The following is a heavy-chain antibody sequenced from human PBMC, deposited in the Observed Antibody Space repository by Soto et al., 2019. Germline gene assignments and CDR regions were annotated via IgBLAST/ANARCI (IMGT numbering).Heavy chain of an antibody. J-gene: IGHJ4*02. D-gene: IGHD1-26*01. CDR2: ISYDGSNK. V-gene: IGHV3-30-3*01. Sequence: QVQLVESGGGVVQPGRSLRLSCAASGFTFSSYAMHWVRQAPGKGLEWVAVISYDGSNKYYADSVKGRFTISRDNSKNTLYLQMNSLRAEDTAVYYCARERRIVRATHFDYWGQGTLVTVSS. CDR3: ARERRIVRATHFDY. CDR1: GFTFSSYA.